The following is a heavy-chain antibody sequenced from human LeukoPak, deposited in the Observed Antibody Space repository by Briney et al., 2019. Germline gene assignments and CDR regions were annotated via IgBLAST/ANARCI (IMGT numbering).Heavy chain of an antibody. CDR3: ARIDYNHYFDY. Sequence: ASVKVSCKASGYTFTDYYLHWVRQAPGQGLEWMGWINPNSGGTNYAQTFQGRATMTRDTSITTAYLELSRLRSDDTAVYYCARIDYNHYFDYWGQGTLVTVSS. CDR2: INPNSGGT. V-gene: IGHV1-2*02. CDR1: GYTFTDYY. J-gene: IGHJ4*02. D-gene: IGHD1-14*01.